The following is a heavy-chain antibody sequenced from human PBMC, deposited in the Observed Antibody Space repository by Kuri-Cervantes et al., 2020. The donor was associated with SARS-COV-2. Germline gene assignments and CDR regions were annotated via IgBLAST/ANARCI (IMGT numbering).Heavy chain of an antibody. D-gene: IGHD2-21*01. V-gene: IGHV3-21*01. J-gene: IGHJ6*03. CDR2: ISSSSSYI. Sequence: GGSLTLSCAASGFTFSSYSMNWVRQAPGKGLEWVSSISSSSSYIHYADSVKGRFTISKESGENSLYLHMNSLRGDDTAVYYCARVAGEGPIYYYYMDVWGKGTTVTVSS. CDR3: ARVAGEGPIYYYYMDV. CDR1: GFTFSSYS.